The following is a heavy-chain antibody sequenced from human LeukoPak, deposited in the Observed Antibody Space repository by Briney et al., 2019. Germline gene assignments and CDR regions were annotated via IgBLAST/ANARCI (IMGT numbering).Heavy chain of an antibody. CDR3: ARSLGYYYDSSGYYPNWFDP. J-gene: IGHJ5*02. V-gene: IGHV1-69*05. CDR2: IIPIFGTA. CDR1: GGTFSSYA. D-gene: IGHD3-22*01. Sequence: SVKVSCKASGGTFSSYAISWVRQAPGQGLEWMGRIIPIFGTANYAQKFQGRVTITTDESPSTAYMELSSLRSEDTAVYYCARSLGYYYDSSGYYPNWFDPWGQGTLVTVSS.